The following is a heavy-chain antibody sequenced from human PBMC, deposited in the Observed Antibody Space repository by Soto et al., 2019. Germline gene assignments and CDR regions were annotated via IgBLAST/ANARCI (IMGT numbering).Heavy chain of an antibody. CDR1: GGTFSSYA. Sequence: VKVSCKASGGTFSSYAISWVRQAPGQGLEWMGGIIPIFGTANYAQKFQGRVTITADKSTSTAYMELSSLRSEDTAVYYCASPRCSSTSCYIDGSTQYYYGIDVWGQGTTVTVSS. D-gene: IGHD2-2*02. CDR3: ASPRCSSTSCYIDGSTQYYYGIDV. J-gene: IGHJ6*02. V-gene: IGHV1-69*13. CDR2: IIPIFGTA.